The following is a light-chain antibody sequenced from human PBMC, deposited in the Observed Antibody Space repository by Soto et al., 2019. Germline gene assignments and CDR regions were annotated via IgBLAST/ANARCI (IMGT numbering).Light chain of an antibody. CDR3: AAWDDSLNGYV. V-gene: IGLV1-47*01. CDR1: SSNIGSNY. J-gene: IGLJ1*01. CDR2: RNN. Sequence: QSVLTQPPSASGTPGQRVTISCSGSSSNIGSNYVYWYQQLPGTAPKLLIYRNNQRPSGVPDRFSGSKSGTSASLAISGIQSEDETDYYCAAWDDSLNGYVFGTGTKLTVL.